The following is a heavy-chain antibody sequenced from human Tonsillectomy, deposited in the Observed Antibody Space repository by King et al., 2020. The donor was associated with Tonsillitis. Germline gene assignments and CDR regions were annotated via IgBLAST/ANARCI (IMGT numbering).Heavy chain of an antibody. D-gene: IGHD3-22*01. CDR2: IYYSGST. V-gene: IGHV4-30-4*01. CDR1: GGSISSGDYY. J-gene: IGHJ3*02. CDR3: ASNAYYYDSSGYLRHAFDI. Sequence: QLQESGPGLVKPSQTLSLTCTVSGGSISSGDYYWSWIRQPPGKGLEWIGYIYYSGSTYYNPSLKSRVTISVDTSKNQFSLKLSSVTAADTAVYYCASNAYYYDSSGYLRHAFDIWGQGTMVTVSS.